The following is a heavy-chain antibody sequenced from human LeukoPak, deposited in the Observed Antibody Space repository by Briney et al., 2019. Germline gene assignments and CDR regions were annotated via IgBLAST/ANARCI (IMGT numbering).Heavy chain of an antibody. CDR3: ARDRPANYGSGDHFDY. CDR1: GGSISSSSYY. CDR2: IYYSGST. V-gene: IGHV4-39*07. D-gene: IGHD3-10*01. J-gene: IGHJ4*02. Sequence: SETLSLTCTVSGGSISSSSYYWGWIRQPPGKGLEWIGSIYYSGSTYYNPSLKSRVTISVDTSKNQFSLKLSSVTAADTAVYYCARDRPANYGSGDHFDYWGQGTLDTVSS.